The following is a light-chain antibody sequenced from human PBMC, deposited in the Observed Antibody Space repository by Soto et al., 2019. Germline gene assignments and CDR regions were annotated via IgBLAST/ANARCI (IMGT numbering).Light chain of an antibody. CDR1: QSVNSN. J-gene: IGKJ1*01. Sequence: EVVLTQSPATLSVSPGERATLSCRASQSVNSNLAWYQQKPGQAPRLLIYGASSRATGIPDRFSGSGSGTDFTLTISRLEPEDFAVYYCQQYAKAPLTFGQGTKVDIK. CDR2: GAS. CDR3: QQYAKAPLT. V-gene: IGKV3-20*01.